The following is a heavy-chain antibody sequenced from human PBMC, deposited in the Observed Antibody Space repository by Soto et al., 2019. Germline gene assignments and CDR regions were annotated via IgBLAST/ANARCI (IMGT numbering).Heavy chain of an antibody. J-gene: IGHJ6*02. V-gene: IGHV3-15*01. CDR3: TTGSIASSQRGYYYYGMHF. Sequence: PGGSLRLSCAASGFTLSNAWMSWVRQAPGKGLEWVCRIKSKTDGGTTDYAAPVKGRFTISRADSKNTLYLQMNSLKTEDTAVYYCTTGSIASSQRGYYYYGMHFWGQGTSVTGSS. CDR2: IKSKTDGGTT. CDR1: GFTLSNAW. D-gene: IGHD6-6*01.